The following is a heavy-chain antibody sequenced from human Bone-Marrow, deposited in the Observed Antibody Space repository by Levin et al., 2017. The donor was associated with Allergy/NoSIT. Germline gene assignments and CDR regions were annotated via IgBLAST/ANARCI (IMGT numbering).Heavy chain of an antibody. D-gene: IGHD1-7*01. CDR1: GGTFSSYA. J-gene: IGHJ4*02. Sequence: WASVKVSCKASGGTFSSYAISWVRQAPGQGLEWMGGIIPIFGTANYAQKFQGRVTITADESTSTAYMELSSLRSEDTAVYYCARGLRGELELPTLFDYWGQGTLVTVSS. CDR2: IIPIFGTA. V-gene: IGHV1-69*13. CDR3: ARGLRGELELPTLFDY.